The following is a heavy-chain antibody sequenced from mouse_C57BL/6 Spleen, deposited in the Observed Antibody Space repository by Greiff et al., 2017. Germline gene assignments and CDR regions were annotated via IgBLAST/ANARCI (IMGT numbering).Heavy chain of an antibody. D-gene: IGHD1-1*01. V-gene: IGHV1-61*01. CDR2: IYPSDSET. J-gene: IGHJ2*01. CDR3: ARRATVVFYYFDY. CDR1: GYTFTSYW. Sequence: QVQLQQPGAELVRPGSSVKLSCKASGYTFTSYWMDWVKQRPGQGLEWIGNIYPSDSETHYNQKFKDKATLTVDKSSSTAYMQLSSLTSEDSAVYYCARRATVVFYYFDYWGQGTTLTVSS.